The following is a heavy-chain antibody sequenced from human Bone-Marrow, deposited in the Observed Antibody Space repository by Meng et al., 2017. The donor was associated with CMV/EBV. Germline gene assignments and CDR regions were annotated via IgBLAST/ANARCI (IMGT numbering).Heavy chain of an antibody. J-gene: IGHJ6*02. CDR1: GGSFSGYY. D-gene: IGHD2-2*01. CDR2: INHSGST. Sequence: GSLRLSCAVYGGSFSGYYWSWIRQPPGKGLEWIGEINHSGSTNYNPSLKSRVTISVDTSKNQFSLKLSSVTAADTAVYYCARYSTIYGMDVWGQGPTVTVYS. CDR3: ARYSTIYGMDV. V-gene: IGHV4-34*01.